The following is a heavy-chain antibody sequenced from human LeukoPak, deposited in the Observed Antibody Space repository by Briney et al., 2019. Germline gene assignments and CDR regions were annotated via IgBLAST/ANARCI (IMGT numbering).Heavy chain of an antibody. J-gene: IGHJ4*02. CDR2: ISAYNGNT. Sequence: ASVKVSCKVSGYTLTELSMHWVRQAPGKGLEWMGLISAYNGNTNYAQKLQGRVTMTTDTSTSTAYMELRSLRSDDTAAYYCARHYYDSSGLYYFDYWGQGTLVTVSS. CDR1: GYTLTELS. V-gene: IGHV1-18*01. D-gene: IGHD3-22*01. CDR3: ARHYYDSSGLYYFDY.